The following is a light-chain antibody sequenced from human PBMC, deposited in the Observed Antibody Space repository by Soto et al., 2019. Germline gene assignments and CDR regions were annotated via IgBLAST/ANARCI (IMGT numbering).Light chain of an antibody. J-gene: IGKJ5*01. Sequence: EIVLTQSPATLSLSPGERATLSCRASQSVSSYLAWYQQKPGQAPRLLIYDASSRATGIPARFSGSGSGTDFTLTISSLEPEDFAVYSGQQRSNWPQTFGQGTRLEIK. CDR3: QQRSNWPQT. V-gene: IGKV3-11*01. CDR2: DAS. CDR1: QSVSSY.